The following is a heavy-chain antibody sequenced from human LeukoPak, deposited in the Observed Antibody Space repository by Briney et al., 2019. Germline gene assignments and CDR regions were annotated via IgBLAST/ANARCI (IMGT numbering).Heavy chain of an antibody. CDR2: INPNSGGT. Sequence: GASVKVSCKASGYTFTGYYMHWVRQAPGQGLEWMGWINPNSGGTNYAQKFQGRVTMARDTSISTAYMELSRLRSDDTAVYYCVRVSYYSYYYYMDVWGKGTTVTVSS. CDR1: GYTFTGYY. V-gene: IGHV1-2*02. J-gene: IGHJ6*03. CDR3: VRVSYYSYYYYMDV.